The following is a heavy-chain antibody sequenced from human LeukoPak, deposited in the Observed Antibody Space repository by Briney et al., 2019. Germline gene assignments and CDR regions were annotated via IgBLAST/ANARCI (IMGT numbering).Heavy chain of an antibody. CDR3: AKDIGAVAGTVNAFDI. V-gene: IGHV3-9*01. J-gene: IGHJ3*02. Sequence: GRSLRLSCAASGFTFDDYAMHWVRQAPGKGLGWVSGISWNSGSIGYADPVKGRFTISRDNAKISLYLQMNSLRAEDTALYYCAKDIGAVAGTVNAFDIWGQGTMVTVSS. CDR1: GFTFDDYA. D-gene: IGHD6-19*01. CDR2: ISWNSGSI.